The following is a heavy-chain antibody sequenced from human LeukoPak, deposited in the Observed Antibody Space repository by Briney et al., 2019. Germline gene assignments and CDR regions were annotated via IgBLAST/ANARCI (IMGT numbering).Heavy chain of an antibody. D-gene: IGHD6-19*01. CDR3: AISGWFPHIGY. Sequence: SETLSLTCAVYGGSFSGYYWSWIRQPPGKGLEWIGEINHSGSTNYNPSLKSRVTISVDTSKNQFSLKLSSVTAADTAVYYCAISGWFPHIGYWGQGTLVTVSS. CDR2: INHSGST. J-gene: IGHJ4*02. CDR1: GGSFSGYY. V-gene: IGHV4-34*01.